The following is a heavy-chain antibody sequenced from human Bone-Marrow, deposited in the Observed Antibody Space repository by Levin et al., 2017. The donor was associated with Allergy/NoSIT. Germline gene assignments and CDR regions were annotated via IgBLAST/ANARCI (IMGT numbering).Heavy chain of an antibody. CDR3: AKDTYTCSGGSCYFFDY. CDR2: ISLDGNTQ. CDR1: GFTFRNYA. Sequence: GGSLRLSCAVSGFTFRNYAMHWVRQSPGRGLEWVAFISLDGNTQYYADSVKGRFTVSRDNSNNTLHLQMNSLRVEDTAIYYCAKDTYTCSGGSCYFFDYWGQGALVTVSS. J-gene: IGHJ4*02. V-gene: IGHV3-30*18. D-gene: IGHD2-15*01.